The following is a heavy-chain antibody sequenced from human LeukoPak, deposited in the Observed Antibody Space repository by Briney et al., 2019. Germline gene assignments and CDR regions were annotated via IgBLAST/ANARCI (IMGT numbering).Heavy chain of an antibody. CDR2: IYTSGST. Sequence: SETLSLTCAVSGGSISSGGYSWSWIRQPPGKGLEWIGRIYTSGSTNYNPSLKSRVTMSVDTSKNQFSLKLSSVTAADTAVYYCARDNYHGMDVWGQGTTVTVSS. V-gene: IGHV4-61*02. CDR1: GGSISSGGYS. CDR3: ARDNYHGMDV. J-gene: IGHJ6*02.